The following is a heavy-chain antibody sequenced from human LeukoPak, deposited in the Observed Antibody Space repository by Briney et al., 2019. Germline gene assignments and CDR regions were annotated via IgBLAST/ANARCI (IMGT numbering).Heavy chain of an antibody. J-gene: IGHJ5*02. CDR2: IYYSGST. D-gene: IGHD1-26*01. CDR3: VRGGAMNWFDP. V-gene: IGHV4-39*07. Sequence: SETLSLTCTVSGGSISSSIYYWGWIRQPPGKGLEWIGTIYYSGSTYYNPSLKSRVTISVDTSKNQFSLRLTSVTAADTAVYYCVRGGAMNWFDPWGQGTLVTVSS. CDR1: GGSISSSIYY.